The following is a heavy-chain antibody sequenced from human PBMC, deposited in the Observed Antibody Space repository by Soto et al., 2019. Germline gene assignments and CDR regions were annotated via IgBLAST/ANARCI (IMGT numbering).Heavy chain of an antibody. CDR2: IKRDGSET. V-gene: IGHV3-7*04. Sequence: GGSLRLSCAASGFTFSRYGMHWVRQAPGKGLEWVANIKRDGSETHYADSVKGRFTISRDNAKNTLYLQMNSLRAEDTAVYYCARVTVTTHFDYWGLGTLVTVSS. J-gene: IGHJ4*02. D-gene: IGHD4-4*01. CDR1: GFTFSRYG. CDR3: ARVTVTTHFDY.